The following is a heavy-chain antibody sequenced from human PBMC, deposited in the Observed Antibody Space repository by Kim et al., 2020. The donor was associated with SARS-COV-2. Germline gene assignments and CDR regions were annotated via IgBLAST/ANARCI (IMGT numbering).Heavy chain of an antibody. CDR1: GGSISSYY. D-gene: IGHD3-16*01. Sequence: SETLSLTCTVSGGSISSYYWSWIRQPPGKGLEWIGYIYYSGSTNYNPSLKSRVTISVDTSKNQFSLKLSSVTAADTAVYYCARDHGLYSTWPGLFDSRG. CDR2: IYYSGST. V-gene: IGHV4-59*13. J-gene: IGHJ4*01. CDR3: ARDHGLYSTWPGLFDS.